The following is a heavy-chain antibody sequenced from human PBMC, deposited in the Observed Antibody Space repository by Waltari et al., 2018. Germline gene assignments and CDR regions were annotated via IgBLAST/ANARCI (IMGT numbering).Heavy chain of an antibody. Sequence: EEQLVESGGGLVQPGDSLRVSCAASGFTVTSNHMTWVRQAPGKGLEWVSVIYSGGSTEYADSVKGRFIISRDSSENTLYIQMNSLRAEDTAVYYCARESRDGYNGDAFDIWGQGTMVTVSS. CDR3: ARESRDGYNGDAFDI. CDR1: GFTVTSNH. J-gene: IGHJ3*02. V-gene: IGHV3-66*02. D-gene: IGHD2-21*01. CDR2: IYSGGST.